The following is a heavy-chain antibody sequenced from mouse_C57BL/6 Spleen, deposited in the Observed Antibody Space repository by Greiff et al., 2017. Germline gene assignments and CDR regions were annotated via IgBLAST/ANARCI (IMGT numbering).Heavy chain of an antibody. CDR1: GYTFTSYW. D-gene: IGHD2-3*01. CDR3: ARWGDGLAAGVWFAY. CDR2: INPSNGGT. J-gene: IGHJ3*01. V-gene: IGHV1-53*01. Sequence: QVQLQQPGTELVKPGASVKLSCKASGYTFTSYWMHWVKQRPGQGLEWIGNINPSNGGTNYTEKFKSKATLTVDKSSRTAYMQLSSRTSEDSAVYSGARWGDGLAAGVWFAYWGQGTLVTVSA.